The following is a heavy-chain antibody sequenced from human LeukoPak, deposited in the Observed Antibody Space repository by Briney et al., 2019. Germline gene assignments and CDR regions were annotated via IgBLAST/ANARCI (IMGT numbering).Heavy chain of an antibody. J-gene: IGHJ4*02. Sequence: ASVTVSSKASGYTFTSYGMSWVRQAPGQGGEGMGWISAYNGNTNYPQKLQGRVTMTTDTSTSTAYMELRSLRSDDTAVYYCARVHDSSGSDYWGQGTLVTVSS. V-gene: IGHV1-18*01. CDR1: GYTFTSYG. D-gene: IGHD6-19*01. CDR3: ARVHDSSGSDY. CDR2: ISAYNGNT.